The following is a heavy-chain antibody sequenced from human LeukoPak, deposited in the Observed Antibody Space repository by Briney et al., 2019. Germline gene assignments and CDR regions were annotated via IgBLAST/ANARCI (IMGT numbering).Heavy chain of an antibody. CDR3: ARGTYYYGSGSYGNWFDP. CDR2: IYYSGTT. J-gene: IGHJ5*02. CDR1: GGSISSSSYY. Sequence: SETLSLTCTVSGGSISSSSYYWNWIRQPPGKGLEWIGYIYYSGTTNYNPSLKSRVSMSVDTSKNQFSLKLSSVTAADTAVYYCARGTYYYGSGSYGNWFDPWGQGTLVTVSS. V-gene: IGHV4-61*01. D-gene: IGHD3-10*01.